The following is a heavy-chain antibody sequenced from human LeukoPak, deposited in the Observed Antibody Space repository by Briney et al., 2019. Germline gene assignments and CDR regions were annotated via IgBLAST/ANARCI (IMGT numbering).Heavy chain of an antibody. CDR1: GGSISSYY. CDR2: IYTSGST. CDR3: ARTIAALYYFDY. D-gene: IGHD6-6*01. Sequence: SETLSLTCTVSGGSISSYYWSWIRLPAGKGLEWIGRIYTSGSTNYNPSLKSRVTISVDTSKNQFSLKLSSVTAADTAVYYCARTIAALYYFDYWGQGTLVTVSS. V-gene: IGHV4-4*07. J-gene: IGHJ4*02.